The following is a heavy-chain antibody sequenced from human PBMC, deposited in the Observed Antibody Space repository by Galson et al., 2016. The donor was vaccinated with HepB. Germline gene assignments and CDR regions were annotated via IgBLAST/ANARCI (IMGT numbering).Heavy chain of an antibody. CDR3: ARDPSGRGDAYYGMDV. V-gene: IGHV5-10-1*01. CDR1: VSSFTPHW. J-gene: IGHJ6*02. Sequence: QSGAAVKKTGASRRISCQGSVSSFTPHWISWVRQKDGKGLEWMGRIDPSDSYTNYSPSLDGHVTMSVAPSITTAYLQWTSLKASDTVMYYCARDPSGRGDAYYGMDVWGQGTTVTVSS. CDR2: IDPSDSYT. D-gene: IGHD3-10*01.